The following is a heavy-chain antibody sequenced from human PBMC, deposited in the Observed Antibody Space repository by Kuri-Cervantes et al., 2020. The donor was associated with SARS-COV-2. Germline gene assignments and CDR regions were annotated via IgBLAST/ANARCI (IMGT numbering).Heavy chain of an antibody. CDR1: GFTFSAYT. CDR2: ISYDGSNK. J-gene: IGHJ5*02. D-gene: IGHD3-3*01. V-gene: IGHV3-30-3*01. Sequence: GGSLRLSCVASGFTFSAYTLNWVRQAPGKGLEWVAVISYDGSNKYYADSVKGRFTISRDNSKNTLYLQMNSLRAEDTAVYYCAKGCGYYGAWDWFDPWGQGTRGTVSS. CDR3: AKGCGYYGAWDWFDP.